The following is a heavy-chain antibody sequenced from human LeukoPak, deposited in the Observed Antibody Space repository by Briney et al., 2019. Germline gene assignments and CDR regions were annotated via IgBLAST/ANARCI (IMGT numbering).Heavy chain of an antibody. J-gene: IGHJ4*02. CDR1: GYNFTIYW. CDR3: ARLPSIVVDGTFDC. D-gene: IGHD2-2*01. Sequence: GESLQISCKGSGYNFTIYWIAWVRQMPGKGLECMGIIYPGDSDTRYSPSFQGQVTISADKSTSTAYLQWSSLKASDTAMYYCARLPSIVVDGTFDCWGQGTLVTVSS. V-gene: IGHV5-51*01. CDR2: IYPGDSDT.